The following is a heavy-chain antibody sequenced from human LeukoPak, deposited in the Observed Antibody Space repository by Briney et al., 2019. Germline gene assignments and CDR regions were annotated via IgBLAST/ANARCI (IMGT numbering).Heavy chain of an antibody. Sequence: GASVKVSCKASGYTFTGYYMHWVRQAPGQGLEWMGWINPNSGGTNYAQKFQGRVTMTRDTSISTAYMELSRLRSDDTAVYYCARVGGYYYDSSGYLGDAFDIWGQGTMVTVSS. V-gene: IGHV1-2*02. CDR3: ARVGGYYYDSSGYLGDAFDI. D-gene: IGHD3-22*01. CDR1: GYTFTGYY. J-gene: IGHJ3*02. CDR2: INPNSGGT.